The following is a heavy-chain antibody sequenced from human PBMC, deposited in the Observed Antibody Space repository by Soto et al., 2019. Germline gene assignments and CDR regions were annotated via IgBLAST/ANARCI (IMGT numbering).Heavy chain of an antibody. J-gene: IGHJ4*02. CDR3: AVALDIVVVPAAINFDY. D-gene: IGHD2-2*02. Sequence: SETLSLTCTVSGGSISSGGYYWSWIRQHPGKGLEWIGYIYYSGSTYYNPSLKSRVTISVDTSKNQFSLKLSSVTAADTAVYYCAVALDIVVVPAAINFDYWGQGTLVTVSS. CDR1: GGSISSGGYY. CDR2: IYYSGST. V-gene: IGHV4-31*03.